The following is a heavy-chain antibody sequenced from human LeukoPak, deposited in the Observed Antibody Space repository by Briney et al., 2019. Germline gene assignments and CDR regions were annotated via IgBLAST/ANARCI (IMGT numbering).Heavy chain of an antibody. J-gene: IGHJ4*02. V-gene: IGHV3-23*01. CDR2: ITASGRST. Sequence: GGTLKLSCAASGFTLTHFGMSWVRQSPEKGLEWVAAITASGRSTYYADSVKGRFTVSRDNSKDTVYLQMNSLKTEDTAVYYCTTDREYYDSSGRRYWGQGTLVTVSS. D-gene: IGHD3-22*01. CDR3: TTDREYYDSSGRRY. CDR1: GFTLTHFG.